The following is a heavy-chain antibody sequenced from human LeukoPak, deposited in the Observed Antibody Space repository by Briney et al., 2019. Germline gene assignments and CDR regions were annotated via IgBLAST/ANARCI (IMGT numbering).Heavy chain of an antibody. CDR3: AKLIQLERSVDAFDI. D-gene: IGHD1-1*01. V-gene: IGHV3-30*02. CDR1: GFTFSSYG. Sequence: PGGSLRLSCAASGFTFSSYGMHWVRQAPGKGLEWVAFIRYDGSNKYYADSVKGRFTISRDNSKNTLYLQMNSLRAEDTAVYYCAKLIQLERSVDAFDIWGQGTTVTVSS. CDR2: IRYDGSNK. J-gene: IGHJ3*02.